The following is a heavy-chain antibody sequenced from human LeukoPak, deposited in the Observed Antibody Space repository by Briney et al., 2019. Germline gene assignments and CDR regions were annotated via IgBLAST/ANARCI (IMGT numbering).Heavy chain of an antibody. Sequence: GGSLRLSCATSGFTFSRYAMTWVRQAPGKGLEWVSAIGGSGTSTYYADSVKGRFTISRDNSKNTLYLQMNSLRAEDTAVYYCAIRHYDTSAQHLGQGTLVTVSS. CDR2: IGGSGTST. CDR3: AIRHYDTSAQH. V-gene: IGHV3-23*01. CDR1: GFTFSRYA. D-gene: IGHD3-22*01. J-gene: IGHJ1*01.